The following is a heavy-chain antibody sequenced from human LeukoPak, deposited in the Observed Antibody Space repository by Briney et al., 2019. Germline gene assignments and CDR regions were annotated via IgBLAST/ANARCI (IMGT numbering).Heavy chain of an antibody. CDR1: GGSISSGSYY. CDR2: IYTSGGT. D-gene: IGHD3-3*01. CDR3: ASGSELRFLDDYYYYMDV. Sequence: SETLPLTCTVSGGSISSGSYYWSWIRQPAGKGLEWIGRIYTSGGTNYNPSLKSRVTISVDTSKNQFSLKLSSVTAADTAVYYCASGSELRFLDDYYYYMDVWGKGTTVTVSS. J-gene: IGHJ6*03. V-gene: IGHV4-61*02.